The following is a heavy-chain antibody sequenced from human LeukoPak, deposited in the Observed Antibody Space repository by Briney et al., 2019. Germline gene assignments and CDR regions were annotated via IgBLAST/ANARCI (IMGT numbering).Heavy chain of an antibody. CDR2: IIPILGIA. CDR1: GGTVSSYA. Sequence: GASGKVSCKASGGTVSSYAVSWVRQAPGQGLEWMGRIIPILGIANYAQKFQGRVTITADKSTSTAYMELSSLRSEDTAVYYCARGRTTVTLFDYWGQGTLVTVSS. CDR3: ARGRTTVTLFDY. V-gene: IGHV1-69*04. D-gene: IGHD4-17*01. J-gene: IGHJ4*02.